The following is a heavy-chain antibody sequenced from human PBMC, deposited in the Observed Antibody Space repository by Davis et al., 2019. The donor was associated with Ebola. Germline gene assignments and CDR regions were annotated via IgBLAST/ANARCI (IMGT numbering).Heavy chain of an antibody. CDR3: TSTVAGTDLDY. J-gene: IGHJ4*02. CDR2: ISSKANSYAT. D-gene: IGHD6-19*01. V-gene: IGHV3-73*01. Sequence: PAGSLTLSCAASGFTFSGSAMHWVRQASGKGLEWVGRISSKANSYATAYAASVKGRFTTPTDDQKNTAYLQMNSLKTEDTAVYYCTSTVAGTDLDYWGQGTLVTVSS. CDR1: GFTFSGSA.